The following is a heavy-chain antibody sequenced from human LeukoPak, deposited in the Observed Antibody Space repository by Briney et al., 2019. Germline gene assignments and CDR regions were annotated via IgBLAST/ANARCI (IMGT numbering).Heavy chain of an antibody. J-gene: IGHJ6*03. Sequence: GGSLRLSCAASGFTFSSYAMSWVRQAPGKGLEWVSAISGSGGSTYYADSVEGRFTISRDNSKNTLYLQMNSLRAEDTAVYYCAKDSSSWYFSTLPYYYYVDVWGKGTTVTISS. CDR3: AKDSSSWYFSTLPYYYYVDV. CDR2: ISGSGGST. V-gene: IGHV3-23*01. D-gene: IGHD6-13*01. CDR1: GFTFSSYA.